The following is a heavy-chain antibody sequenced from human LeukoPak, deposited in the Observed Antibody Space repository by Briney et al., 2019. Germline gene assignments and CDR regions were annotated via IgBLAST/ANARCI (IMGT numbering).Heavy chain of an antibody. V-gene: IGHV4-31*03. CDR3: ARARSEYSSSSYFDY. Sequence: PSETLSLTCTVSGGSISSGDYYWSWIRQHPGKGLEWIGYIYYSGSTYYNPSLKSRVTISVDTSKNQFSLKLSSVTAADTAVYYCARARSEYSSSSYFDYWGQGTLVTVSS. D-gene: IGHD6-6*01. J-gene: IGHJ4*02. CDR2: IYYSGST. CDR1: GGSISSGDYY.